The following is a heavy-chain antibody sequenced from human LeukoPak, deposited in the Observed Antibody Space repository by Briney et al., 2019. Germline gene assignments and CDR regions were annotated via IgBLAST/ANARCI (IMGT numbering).Heavy chain of an antibody. D-gene: IGHD1-26*01. V-gene: IGHV4-39*07. CDR2: IYYSGST. CDR1: GGSISSSSYY. CDR3: ARGLRGATVGY. J-gene: IGHJ4*02. Sequence: SETLSLTCTVSGGSISSSSYYWGWIRQPPGKGLEWIGSIYYSGSTYYNPSLKSRVTISVDTSKNQFSLKLSSVTAADTAVYYCARGLRGATVGYWGQGTLVTVSS.